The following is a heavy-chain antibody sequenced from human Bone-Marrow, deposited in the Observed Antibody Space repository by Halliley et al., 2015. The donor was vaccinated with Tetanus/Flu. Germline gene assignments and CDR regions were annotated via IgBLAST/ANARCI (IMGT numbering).Heavy chain of an antibody. CDR2: IYSRGGT. CDR3: AGVDASFDTGFDP. D-gene: IGHD3-9*01. Sequence: IYSRGGTHYNPSPKSRVSISVDTSKNQFSLRLNSVPAADTAVYYCAGVDASFDTGFDPWGQGIRVTVSS. V-gene: IGHV4-59*01. J-gene: IGHJ5*02.